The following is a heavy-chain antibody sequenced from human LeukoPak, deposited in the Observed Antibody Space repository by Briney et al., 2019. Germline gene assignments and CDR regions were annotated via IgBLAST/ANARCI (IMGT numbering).Heavy chain of an antibody. V-gene: IGHV4-34*01. CDR1: GGSFSGYY. CDR2: INHSGST. D-gene: IGHD3-9*01. CDR3: ASLNFHYYDILTGYYNWFDP. J-gene: IGHJ5*02. Sequence: ASETLSLTCAVYGGSFSGYYWSWIRQPPGKGLEWIGEINHSGSTNYNPSLKSRVTISVDTSKNQFSLKLSSVTAADTAVYYCASLNFHYYDILTGYYNWFDPWGQGTLVTVSS.